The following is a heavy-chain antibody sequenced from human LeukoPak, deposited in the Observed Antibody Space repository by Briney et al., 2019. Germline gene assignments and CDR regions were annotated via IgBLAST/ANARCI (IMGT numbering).Heavy chain of an antibody. V-gene: IGHV4-59*01. J-gene: IGHJ6*02. CDR3: ARDRSWTFYYYYGMDV. CDR2: IYYSGST. Sequence: PSETLSLTCTVSGGXISSYYCSWIRQPPGKGLQWIGYIYYSGSTNYNPSLKSRVTISVDTSKNQFSLKLSSVTAADTAVYYCARDRSWTFYYYYGMDVWGQGTTVTVSS. CDR1: GGXISSYY. D-gene: IGHD2-15*01.